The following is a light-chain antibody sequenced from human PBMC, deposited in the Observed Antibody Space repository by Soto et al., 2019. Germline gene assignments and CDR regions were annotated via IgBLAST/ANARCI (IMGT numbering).Light chain of an antibody. CDR1: QNVDSNF. V-gene: IGKV3-11*01. Sequence: EIVLTHSPGTLSFSPGERATQSFSASQNVDSNFLAWYQQKPGQAPRLLIYDASNRATGIPARFSGSGSGTDFTLTISSLEPEDFAVYYCQQRSNWPPEITFGQGTRLEIK. J-gene: IGKJ5*01. CDR3: QQRSNWPPEIT. CDR2: DAS.